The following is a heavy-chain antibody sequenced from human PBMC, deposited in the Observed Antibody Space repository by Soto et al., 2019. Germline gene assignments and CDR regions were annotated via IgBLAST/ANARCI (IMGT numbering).Heavy chain of an antibody. CDR1: GFTFNNYV. D-gene: IGHD3-16*01. CDR3: AKERRARGADY. CDR2: IDGGGGGT. Sequence: EVQILESGGGLVQPGGSLRLSCAASGFTFNNYVMTWFRQAPGTGLEWVSSIDGGGGGTYYADSVKGRFTISRDNSMDTLYRQIISLRVEDTAVYYWAKERRARGADYWGQGTLVTVSS. V-gene: IGHV3-23*01. J-gene: IGHJ4*02.